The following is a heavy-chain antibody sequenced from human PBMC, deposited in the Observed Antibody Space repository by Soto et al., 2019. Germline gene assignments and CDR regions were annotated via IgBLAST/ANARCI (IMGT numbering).Heavy chain of an antibody. V-gene: IGHV2-70*11. CDR1: GFSLSTSGMC. Sequence: SGPTLVNPTQTLTLTCTFSGFSLSTSGMCVSWIRQPPGKALEWLARIDWDDGKYYSTSLKTRLTISKDTSKNQVVLTMTNMDPVDTATYYCARMGQYYDILTGYWSGYYFDYWGQGTLVTVSS. J-gene: IGHJ4*02. CDR2: IDWDDGK. D-gene: IGHD3-9*01. CDR3: ARMGQYYDILTGYWSGYYFDY.